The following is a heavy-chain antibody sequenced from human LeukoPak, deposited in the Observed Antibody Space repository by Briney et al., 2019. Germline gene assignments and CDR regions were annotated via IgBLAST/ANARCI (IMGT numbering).Heavy chain of an antibody. V-gene: IGHV3-30*18. CDR2: ISYHGSDK. CDR3: AKAVSNNWHLCFDY. D-gene: IGHD3-3*02. CDR1: EFTFSHYG. J-gene: IGHJ4*02. Sequence: GTSLRLSCAASEFTFSHYGMHWVRQAPGKGLEWVALISYHGSDKYYTDSVKGRFTVSGDNSKSTLYLQMDSLRPEDTAVYYCAKAVSNNWHLCFDYWGQGTLVTVSS.